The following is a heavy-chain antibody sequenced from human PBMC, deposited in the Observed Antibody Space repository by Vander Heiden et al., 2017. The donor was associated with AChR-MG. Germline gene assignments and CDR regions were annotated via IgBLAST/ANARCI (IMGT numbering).Heavy chain of an antibody. Sequence: QVQLQTWGAGLLKASETLSLTCVVYGGSVSGYYWRWMRQPPGKGLKCIGETNHNGSTNYNPTLKSRVTISVDTSKNQFSLKLSSVTAADTAVYYCARKRAARPFDYWGQGTLVTVSS. CDR1: GGSVSGYY. D-gene: IGHD6-6*01. V-gene: IGHV4-34*01. CDR3: ARKRAARPFDY. J-gene: IGHJ4*02. CDR2: TNHNGST.